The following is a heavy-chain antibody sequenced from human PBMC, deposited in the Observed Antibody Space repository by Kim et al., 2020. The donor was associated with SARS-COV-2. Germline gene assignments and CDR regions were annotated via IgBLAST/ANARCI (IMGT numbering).Heavy chain of an antibody. J-gene: IGHJ4*02. CDR2: ISYDGSSS. Sequence: GGSLRLSCAASGFTFSSHGMHWVRQAPGKGLEWVAFISYDGSSSYYADSVKGRFTISRDNSKNTLYLQINTLRLEDTAMFYCARDGYCRGADCYEGGYWGQGTLVTVSS. D-gene: IGHD2-21*02. CDR3: ARDGYCRGADCYEGGY. V-gene: IGHV3-30*03. CDR1: GFTFSSHG.